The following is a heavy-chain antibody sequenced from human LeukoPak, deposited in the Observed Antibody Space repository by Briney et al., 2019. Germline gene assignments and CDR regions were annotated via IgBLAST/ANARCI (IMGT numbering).Heavy chain of an antibody. V-gene: IGHV3-7*01. Sequence: GGSLRLSCAASGFTFSNYWMSWVRQAPGKGLEWVANIKQDGSEKYYVDSVKGRFTISRDDAKNSLYLQMSSLRAEDTAVYYCARLFCSGGSCDSVFDWWGQGTLVAVSS. D-gene: IGHD2-15*01. CDR2: IKQDGSEK. CDR3: ARLFCSGGSCDSVFDW. J-gene: IGHJ4*02. CDR1: GFTFSNYW.